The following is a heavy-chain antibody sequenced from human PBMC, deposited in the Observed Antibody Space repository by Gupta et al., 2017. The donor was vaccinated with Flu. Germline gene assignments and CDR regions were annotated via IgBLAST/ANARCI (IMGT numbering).Heavy chain of an antibody. V-gene: IGHV3-9*01. Sequence: AMHWVRQAPGKGLEWVSGISWSGERTDYADSVKGRFTISRDNAKNALYLQMNSLRPEDTALYYCVRDHCSGGSCYFDFWGQGTQVTVSS. D-gene: IGHD2-15*01. J-gene: IGHJ4*02. CDR3: VRDHCSGGSCYFDF. CDR2: ISWSGERT. CDR1: A.